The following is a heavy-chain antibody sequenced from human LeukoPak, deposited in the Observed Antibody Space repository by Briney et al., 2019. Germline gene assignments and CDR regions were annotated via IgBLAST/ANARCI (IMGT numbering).Heavy chain of an antibody. J-gene: IGHJ1*01. Sequence: PSASVKVSCKASGGTFSSYAISWVRQAPGQGLEGMGGIIPIFGTANYAQKCQGRVTITADKSTSTAYMELSSLRSEDTAVYYCAREGRGSGFEYFQHWGQGTLVTVSS. CDR2: IIPIFGTA. V-gene: IGHV1-69*06. CDR3: AREGRGSGFEYFQH. D-gene: IGHD6-19*01. CDR1: GGTFSSYA.